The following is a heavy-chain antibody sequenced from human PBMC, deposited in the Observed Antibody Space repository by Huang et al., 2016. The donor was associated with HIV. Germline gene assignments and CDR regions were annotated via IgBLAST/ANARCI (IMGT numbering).Heavy chain of an antibody. Sequence: QVQLVESGGGVVQPGRSLRLSCAAFGFTFNKFDMHWVRQAPGKGLAGVAIISYDGSSKYHADSVKGRFTISRDNSKNTVYLQMNSLRVEDTAVYYCAKDGRGSGTYYDYFEYWGQGTLVTVSS. CDR1: GFTFNKFD. D-gene: IGHD1-26*01. J-gene: IGHJ4*02. CDR2: ISYDGSSK. V-gene: IGHV3-30*18. CDR3: AKDGRGSGTYYDYFEY.